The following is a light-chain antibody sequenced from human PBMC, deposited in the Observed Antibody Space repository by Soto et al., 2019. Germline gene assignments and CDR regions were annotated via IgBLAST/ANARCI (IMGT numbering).Light chain of an antibody. Sequence: DIQMTQSPSSLSASVGDRVTITCRASQSISSYLNWYQQKPGKAPKLLIYAASSLQSGVPSSFSGSGSGTDFTLTISSLQPEDVATYYCQQSYSTPLTFGPGTKVDIK. CDR1: QSISSY. V-gene: IGKV1-39*01. CDR2: AAS. CDR3: QQSYSTPLT. J-gene: IGKJ3*01.